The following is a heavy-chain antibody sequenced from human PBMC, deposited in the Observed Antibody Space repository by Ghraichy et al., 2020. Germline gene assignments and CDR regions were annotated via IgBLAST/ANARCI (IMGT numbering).Heavy chain of an antibody. CDR3: ARDQGGYDYFGAFDI. V-gene: IGHV3-48*02. Sequence: GGSLRLSCAASGFTFSSYSMNWVRQAPGKGLEWVSYISSSSSTIYYADSVKGRFTISRDNAKNSLYLQMNSLRDEDTAVYYCARDQGGYDYFGAFDIWGQGTMVTVSS. D-gene: IGHD5-12*01. J-gene: IGHJ3*02. CDR2: ISSSSSTI. CDR1: GFTFSSYS.